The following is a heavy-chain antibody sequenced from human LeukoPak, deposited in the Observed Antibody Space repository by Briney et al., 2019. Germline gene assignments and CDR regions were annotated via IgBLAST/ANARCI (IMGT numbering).Heavy chain of an antibody. Sequence: PSETLSLTCAVYGGSFSGYYWSWIRQPPGKGLEWIGEINHSGSTNYNPSLKSRVTISVDTSKNQFPLKLSSVTAADTAVYYCARGNAVAGLYYFDYWGQGTLVTVSS. CDR2: INHSGST. CDR1: GGSFSGYY. D-gene: IGHD6-19*01. V-gene: IGHV4-34*01. J-gene: IGHJ4*02. CDR3: ARGNAVAGLYYFDY.